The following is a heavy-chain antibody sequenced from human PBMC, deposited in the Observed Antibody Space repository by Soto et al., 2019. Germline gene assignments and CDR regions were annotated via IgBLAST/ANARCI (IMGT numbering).Heavy chain of an antibody. D-gene: IGHD6-13*01. CDR2: IRGDGGST. CDR1: GFTFSNYW. J-gene: IGHJ6*02. V-gene: IGHV3-74*01. CDR3: AKASSPYYGMDV. Sequence: GGSLRLSCVGSGFTFSNYWMHWVRQAPGKGLEWVSGIRGDGGSTCYADSVKGRFTISRDNSKNTLYLQMNSLRAEDTAVYYCAKASSPYYGMDVWGQGTTVTVSS.